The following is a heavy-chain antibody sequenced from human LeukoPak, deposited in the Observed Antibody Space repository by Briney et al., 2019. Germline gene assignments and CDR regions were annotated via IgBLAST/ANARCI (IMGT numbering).Heavy chain of an antibody. Sequence: PSETLSLTCTVSGYSISSGYYWGWIRQPPGKGLEWIGSIYHSGSTYYNPSLKSRVTISVDTSKNQFSLKLSSVTAADTAVYYCARATFYDSSGYYSNYFDYWGQGTLVTASS. V-gene: IGHV4-38-2*02. D-gene: IGHD3-22*01. CDR3: ARATFYDSSGYYSNYFDY. CDR1: GYSISSGYY. CDR2: IYHSGST. J-gene: IGHJ4*02.